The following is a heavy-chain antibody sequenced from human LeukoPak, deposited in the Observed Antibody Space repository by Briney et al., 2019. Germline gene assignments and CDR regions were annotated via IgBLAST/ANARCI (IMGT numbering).Heavy chain of an antibody. CDR1: GYTFTSYG. CDR2: ISAYNGNT. Sequence: ASVKVSCKASGYTFTSYGISWVRQAPGQGLEWMGWISAYNGNTNYAQKLQGRVTMTTDTSTSTAYMELRSLRSDDTAVYYCARVGAYYYDSSGKDDAFDIWGQGTMVTVSS. CDR3: ARVGAYYYDSSGKDDAFDI. D-gene: IGHD3-22*01. J-gene: IGHJ3*02. V-gene: IGHV1-18*01.